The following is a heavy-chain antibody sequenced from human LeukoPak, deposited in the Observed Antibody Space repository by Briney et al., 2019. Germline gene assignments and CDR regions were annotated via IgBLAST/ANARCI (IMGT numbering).Heavy chain of an antibody. Sequence: GGPLRLSCAASGFTFSSYWMHWVRQAPGKGLVWVSRINSDGSSTSYADSVKGRFTISRDNAKNTLYLQMNSLRAEDTAAYYCAKKITTFDIWGQGTMVTVSS. J-gene: IGHJ3*02. CDR3: AKKITTFDI. V-gene: IGHV3-74*01. D-gene: IGHD3-10*01. CDR1: GFTFSSYW. CDR2: INSDGSST.